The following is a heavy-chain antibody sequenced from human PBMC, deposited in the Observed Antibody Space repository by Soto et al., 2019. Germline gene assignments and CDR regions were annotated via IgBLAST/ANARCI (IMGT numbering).Heavy chain of an antibody. CDR2: MNPNGGNT. J-gene: IGHJ4*02. D-gene: IGHD6-19*01. V-gene: IGHV1-8*01. CDR3: ARGSGDISGWPDY. Sequence: QVQLVQSGAEVKKPGASVKVSCKASVYTFTSYDINGVRKATGQGSEWMGWMNPNGGNTGYAQKFHGRVSRPRNTSISTAYMELSSLRSEDTAVYYCARGSGDISGWPDYWCQVTLVTVSS. CDR1: VYTFTSYD.